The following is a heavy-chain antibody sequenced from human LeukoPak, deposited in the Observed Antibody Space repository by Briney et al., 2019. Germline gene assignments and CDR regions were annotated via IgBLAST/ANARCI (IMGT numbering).Heavy chain of an antibody. D-gene: IGHD6-13*01. J-gene: IGHJ5*02. Sequence: SVKVSCKASGRTFSSYAISWVRQAPGQGLEWMGGIIPIFGTANYAQKFQGRVTITADESTSTAYMELSSLRSEDTAVYYCARGLTIAAAGEGNRFDPWGQGTLVTVSS. CDR3: ARGLTIAAAGEGNRFDP. V-gene: IGHV1-69*13. CDR2: IIPIFGTA. CDR1: GRTFSSYA.